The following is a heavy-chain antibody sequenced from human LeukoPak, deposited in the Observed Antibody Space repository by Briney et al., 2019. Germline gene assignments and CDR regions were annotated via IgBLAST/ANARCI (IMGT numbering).Heavy chain of an antibody. J-gene: IGHJ4*02. CDR2: INHSGST. Sequence: SETLSPTCAVYGGSFSGYYWSWIRQPPGKGLEWIGEINHSGSTNYNPSLKSRVTISVDTSKNQFSLKLSSVTAADTAVYYCAKHYMGPYDNRGLDYWGQGSLVTVSS. V-gene: IGHV4-34*01. CDR1: GGSFSGYY. D-gene: IGHD3-10*01. CDR3: AKHYMGPYDNRGLDY.